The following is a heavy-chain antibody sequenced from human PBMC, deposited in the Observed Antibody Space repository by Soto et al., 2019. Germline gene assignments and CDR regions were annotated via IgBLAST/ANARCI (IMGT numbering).Heavy chain of an antibody. CDR1: SDSISSYY. CDR3: XRXXXXXXYYLDY. V-gene: IGHV4-59*08. Sequence: QVQLQESGPGLVRPSETLSLTCTVSSDSISSYYWIWIRQSPGKGLEWIGYTDYSGNTNYNPSLKSRVTISGDTSKNQFSLRLSSVTAADTXVYXXXRXXXXXXYYLDYWXQGTLVTVSS. J-gene: IGHJ4*02. CDR2: TDYSGNT.